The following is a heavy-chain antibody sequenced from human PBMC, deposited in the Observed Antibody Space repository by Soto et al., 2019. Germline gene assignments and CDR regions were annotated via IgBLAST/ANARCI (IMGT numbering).Heavy chain of an antibody. Sequence: ASVKVSCKASGYTFTSYDINWVRQATAQGLGWMGWMNPNSGNTGYAQKFQGRVTMTRNTSISTAYMELSSLRSEDTAVYYCASRSNYDILSCYYSPYYYYLMAVWTQGTTVLVSS. CDR2: MNPNSGNT. V-gene: IGHV1-8*01. CDR1: GYTFTSYD. CDR3: ASRSNYDILSCYYSPYYYYLMAV. J-gene: IGHJ6*02. D-gene: IGHD3-9*01.